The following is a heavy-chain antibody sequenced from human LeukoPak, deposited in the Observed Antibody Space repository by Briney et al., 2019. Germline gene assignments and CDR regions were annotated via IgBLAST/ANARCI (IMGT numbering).Heavy chain of an antibody. V-gene: IGHV3-7*01. CDR1: GFTFSSYW. D-gene: IGHD3-3*01. CDR3: ARGSRITIFGVVIKSYYFDY. Sequence: GGSLRLSCAASGFTFSSYWMSWVRQAPGKGLEWVANIKQDGSEKYYVDSVKGRFTISRDNAKNSLYLQMNSLRAEDTAVYYCARGSRITIFGVVIKSYYFDYWGQGTLVTVSS. CDR2: IKQDGSEK. J-gene: IGHJ4*02.